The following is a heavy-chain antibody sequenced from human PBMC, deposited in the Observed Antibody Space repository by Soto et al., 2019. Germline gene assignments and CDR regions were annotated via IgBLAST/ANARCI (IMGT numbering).Heavy chain of an antibody. CDR2: IYSGGTT. Sequence: EVQLVESGGGLIQSGGSLRLSCAASGFNVSTTYMAWVRQAPGKGLEWVAIIYSGGTTYYADSVKGRFTISRDNSKNTLYLKMNSLRVDDTAVYYRARDRSGDSSGYYGWDWGQGTLVPVSS. D-gene: IGHD3-22*01. CDR1: GFNVSTTY. J-gene: IGHJ4*02. V-gene: IGHV3-53*01. CDR3: ARDRSGDSSGYYGWD.